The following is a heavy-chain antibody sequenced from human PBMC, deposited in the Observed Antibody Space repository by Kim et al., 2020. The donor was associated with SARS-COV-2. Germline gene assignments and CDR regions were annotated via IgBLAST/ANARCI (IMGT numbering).Heavy chain of an antibody. V-gene: IGHV7-4-1*02. J-gene: IGHJ4*02. CDR2: INTKTGTP. CDR3: ARGPGPVDY. Sequence: ASVKVSCKASGYTFTDNPINWVRQAPGQGLEWMGWINTKTGTPMYGQGFTGRFALSLDTSVSTAYLDISSLKAEDTAAYYCARGPGPVDYSGQGTLVTVS. CDR1: GYTFTDNP.